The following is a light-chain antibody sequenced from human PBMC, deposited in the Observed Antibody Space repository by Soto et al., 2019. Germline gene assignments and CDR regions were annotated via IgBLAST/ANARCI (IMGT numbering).Light chain of an antibody. V-gene: IGKV3-20*01. Sequence: EIVLTQSPGALSLSPGERATLSCRASQTVSDNYLAWYQQKPGQAPRLLIYGASTRATGIPDRFSGSGSGTYFTLNISRLEPEDFAVYYCQQYGGSPRVSFGGGTKVEIK. CDR2: GAS. CDR3: QQYGGSPRVS. J-gene: IGKJ4*01. CDR1: QTVSDNY.